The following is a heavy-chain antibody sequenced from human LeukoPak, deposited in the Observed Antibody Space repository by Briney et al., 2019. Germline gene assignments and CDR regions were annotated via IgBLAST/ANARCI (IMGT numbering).Heavy chain of an antibody. Sequence: GGSLRLSYAASGFTLSSHAMSWVRQAPGKGLEWVSAISGSGGSTYYADSAKGRFTISRDNSKNTLYLQMNSLRAEDTAVYYCAREPGVAAAGQNWFDPWGQGTLVTVSS. D-gene: IGHD6-13*01. CDR3: AREPGVAAAGQNWFDP. J-gene: IGHJ5*02. CDR1: GFTLSSHA. V-gene: IGHV3-23*01. CDR2: ISGSGGST.